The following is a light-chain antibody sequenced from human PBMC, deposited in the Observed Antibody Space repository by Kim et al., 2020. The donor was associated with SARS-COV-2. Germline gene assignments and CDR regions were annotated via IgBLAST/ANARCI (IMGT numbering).Light chain of an antibody. CDR2: DNS. J-gene: IGLJ1*01. V-gene: IGLV1-40*01. CDR3: QSYDSSLSAFYV. CDR1: NSNMGAGYD. Sequence: VTISCTGSNSNMGAGYDVNWYQQLPGTAPKLLIYDNSNRPSGVPDRFSGSKSGTSASLAITGLQAEDEADYYCQSYDSSLSAFYVFGTGTKVTVL.